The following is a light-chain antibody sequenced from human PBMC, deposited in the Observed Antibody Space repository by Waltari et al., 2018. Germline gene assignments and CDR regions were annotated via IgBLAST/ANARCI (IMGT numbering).Light chain of an antibody. Sequence: QSALTQPAPVSGSPGQSIPISCTGTSSDVGGYNYVLWYQQHPGKAPKLMIYEVSNRPSGVSNRFSGSKSGNTASLTISGLQAEDEADYYCSSYTSSSSVVFGGGTKLTVL. CDR2: EVS. CDR1: SSDVGGYNY. V-gene: IGLV2-14*01. J-gene: IGLJ2*01. CDR3: SSYTSSSSVV.